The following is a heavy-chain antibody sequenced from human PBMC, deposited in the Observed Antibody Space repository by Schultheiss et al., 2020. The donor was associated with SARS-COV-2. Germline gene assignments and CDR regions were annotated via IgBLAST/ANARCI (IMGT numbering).Heavy chain of an antibody. CDR2: ISGSGGST. D-gene: IGHD2-2*01. V-gene: IGHV3-74*01. CDR1: GFTFSSYW. Sequence: GESLKISCAASGFTFSSYWMHWVRQAPGKGLEWVSAISGSGGSTSYADSVKGRFTISRDNAKNTLYLQMNSLRAEDTAVYYCARGYCSSTSCYRYWGQGTLVTVSS. J-gene: IGHJ4*02. CDR3: ARGYCSSTSCYRY.